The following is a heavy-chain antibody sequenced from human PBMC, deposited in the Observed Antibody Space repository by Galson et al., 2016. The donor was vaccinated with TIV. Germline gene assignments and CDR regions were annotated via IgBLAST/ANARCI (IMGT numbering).Heavy chain of an antibody. CDR1: GDTFSSYT. CDR2: IIPILGVT. V-gene: IGHV1-69*02. D-gene: IGHD6-13*01. Sequence: SVKVSCKASGDTFSSYTLSWVRQAPGQGLEWMGTIIPILGVTNYAQKLQGRVTITADKSTGTAYMEVTSLRSEDTATYYCARLDSTSWYGYFQHWGQGTLVTVSS. J-gene: IGHJ1*01. CDR3: ARLDSTSWYGYFQH.